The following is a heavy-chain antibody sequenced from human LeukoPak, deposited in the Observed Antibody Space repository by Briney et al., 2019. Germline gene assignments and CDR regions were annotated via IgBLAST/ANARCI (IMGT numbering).Heavy chain of an antibody. J-gene: IGHJ4*02. V-gene: IGHV3-48*01. Sequence: PGGSLRLSCAASGFTFSTYSMNWVRQAPGKGLEWVSYIGSSDTTIYYADSVKGRFTISRDNAKSSLYLQMNSLRAEDTAVYYCARAVAGLRHFDYWGQGTLVTVSS. CDR3: ARAVAGLRHFDY. CDR1: GFTFSTYS. D-gene: IGHD6-19*01. CDR2: IGSSDTTI.